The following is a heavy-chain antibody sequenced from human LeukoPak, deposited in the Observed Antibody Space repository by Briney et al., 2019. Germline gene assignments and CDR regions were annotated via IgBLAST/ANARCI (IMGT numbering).Heavy chain of an antibody. CDR3: AAQGRYSSGRNRVDY. CDR2: INQDGRIQ. J-gene: IGHJ4*02. CDR1: GFPFSDYW. V-gene: IGHV3-7*01. D-gene: IGHD6-19*01. Sequence: GGSLRLSCAASGFPFSDYWMDWIRQAPGKGMEWVANINQDGRIQYYADSVRGRFIISRNNAKNSLYLQMNSLRAEYTAVYYCAAQGRYSSGRNRVDYWGQGTLVTVSS.